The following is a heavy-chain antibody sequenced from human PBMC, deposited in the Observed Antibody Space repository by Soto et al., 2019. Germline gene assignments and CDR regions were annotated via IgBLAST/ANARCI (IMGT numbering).Heavy chain of an antibody. J-gene: IGHJ4*02. D-gene: IGHD6-13*01. V-gene: IGHV3-33*01. CDR2: IWYDGSNK. CDR3: ARVGGDMYSSSWYPQYYFDY. CDR1: GFTFSSYG. Sequence: GGSLRLSCAASGFTFSSYGMHWVRQAPGKGLEWVAVIWYDGSNKYYADSVKGRFTISRDNSKNTLYLQMNSLRAEDTAVYYCARVGGDMYSSSWYPQYYFDYRGQGTLVTVSS.